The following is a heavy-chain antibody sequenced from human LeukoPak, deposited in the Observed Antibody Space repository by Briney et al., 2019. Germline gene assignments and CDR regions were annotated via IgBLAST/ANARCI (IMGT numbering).Heavy chain of an antibody. D-gene: IGHD2-2*01. Sequence: ASVKVSCKASGYTFTSYGISWVRQAPGQGLEWMGWISAYNGNTNYAQKLQGRVTMTTDTSTSTAYMELRSLRSDDTAVYYCARVLTGYCSSTSCYGKADNWFDPWGQGTLVTVSS. CDR2: ISAYNGNT. CDR1: GYTFTSYG. V-gene: IGHV1-18*01. CDR3: ARVLTGYCSSTSCYGKADNWFDP. J-gene: IGHJ5*02.